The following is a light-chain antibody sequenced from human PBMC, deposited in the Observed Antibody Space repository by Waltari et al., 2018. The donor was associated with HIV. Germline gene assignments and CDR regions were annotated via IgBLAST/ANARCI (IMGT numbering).Light chain of an antibody. Sequence: EIVLTQSPATLSLSPGERATLSCGASQSVRSNYLAWYQQKPGLAPRFLIYDASSRATGIPDRFSGSGSGTDFTLTISRLEPEDFAAYFCLQFDDLPLTFGAGTKVDIK. CDR3: LQFDDLPLT. CDR2: DAS. CDR1: QSVRSNY. J-gene: IGKJ4*01. V-gene: IGKV3D-20*01.